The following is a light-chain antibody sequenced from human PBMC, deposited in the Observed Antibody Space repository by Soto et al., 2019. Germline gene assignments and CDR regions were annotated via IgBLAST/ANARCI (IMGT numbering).Light chain of an antibody. CDR2: GAS. V-gene: IGKV3-20*01. CDR1: QSVSTRY. Sequence: ESMLTQSPGTLSLSPGERATLSCRASQSVSTRYLAWYQQKPGQAPRLLIYGASIRATGIPDRFSGSGSGTDVTLTISRLEPEDFAVXXCXXXXSSPPAFTFGQGTKLEI. CDR3: XXXXSSPPAFT. J-gene: IGKJ2*01.